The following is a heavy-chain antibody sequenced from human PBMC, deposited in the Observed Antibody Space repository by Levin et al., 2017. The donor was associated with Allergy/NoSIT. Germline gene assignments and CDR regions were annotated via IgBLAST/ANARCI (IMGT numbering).Heavy chain of an antibody. J-gene: IGHJ6*02. CDR1: GGSVSSGSYY. Sequence: SETLSLTCTVSGGSVSSGSYYWSWIRQPPGKGLEWIGYIYYSGSTNYNPSLKSRVTISVDTSKNQFSLKLSSVTAADTAVYYCARDSGDYCDSSGYYDHYRMDVWGQGTTVTVSS. CDR2: IYYSGST. V-gene: IGHV4-61*01. CDR3: ARDSGDYCDSSGYYDHYRMDV. D-gene: IGHD3-22*01.